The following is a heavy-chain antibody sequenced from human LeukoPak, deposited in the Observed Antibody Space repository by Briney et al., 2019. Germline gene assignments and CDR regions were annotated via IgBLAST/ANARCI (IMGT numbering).Heavy chain of an antibody. V-gene: IGHV3-13*01. CDR1: GFTSSSHD. CDR2: IGTAGNT. D-gene: IGHD6-19*01. J-gene: IGHJ4*02. CDR3: ARSKSYSSGRTDFDW. Sequence: PGGPLRLSCAASGFTSSSHDMHWVRQPTGKGLEWVSVIGTAGNTYYADSVKGRFTISRENARNSLLPQMDNLRAEDTAVYYCARSKSYSSGRTDFDWWGQGTLVTVSS.